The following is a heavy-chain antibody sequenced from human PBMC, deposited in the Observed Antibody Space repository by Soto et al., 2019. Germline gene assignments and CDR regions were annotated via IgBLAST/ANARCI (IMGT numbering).Heavy chain of an antibody. CDR1: GFTFSSYA. CDR2: ISYDGSNK. V-gene: IGHV3-30-3*01. J-gene: IGHJ4*02. D-gene: IGHD2-21*02. CDR3: ASLNGLRWPHNQTPFDY. Sequence: GGSLRLSCAASGFTFSSYAMHWVRQAPGKGLEWVAVISYDGSNKYYADSVKGRFTISRDNSKNTLYLQMNSLRAEDTAVYYCASLNGLRWPHNQTPFDYWGQGTLVTVSS.